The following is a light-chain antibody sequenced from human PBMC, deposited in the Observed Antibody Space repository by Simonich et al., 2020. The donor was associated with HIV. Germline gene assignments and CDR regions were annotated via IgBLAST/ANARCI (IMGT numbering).Light chain of an antibody. Sequence: EIVLTQSPATLSLSPGERATLSCRASQSVSSYLAWYQHKPAQAPRLLIYDASNRATGIPARFSGSGSGTDFTLTISSLEPEDFAVYYCQQRSNWPPSLTFGGGTKVEIK. CDR3: QQRSNWPPSLT. V-gene: IGKV3-11*01. J-gene: IGKJ4*01. CDR2: DAS. CDR1: QSVSSY.